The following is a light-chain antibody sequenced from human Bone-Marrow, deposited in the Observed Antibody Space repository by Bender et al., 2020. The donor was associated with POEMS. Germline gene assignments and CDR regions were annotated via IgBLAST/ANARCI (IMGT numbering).Light chain of an antibody. CDR1: SSDGGTYNL. Sequence: QSALTQPASVSGSPGQSITISCTGISSDGGTYNLVSWYQHHPGKAPKLLIYDVSHRPSGVSNRFSGSKSGSTAYLTISGRQAEDEADYYGNLYTSSTTRAVILGGGTKVTVL. CDR3: NLYTSSTTRAVI. J-gene: IGLJ2*01. V-gene: IGLV2-14*02. CDR2: DVS.